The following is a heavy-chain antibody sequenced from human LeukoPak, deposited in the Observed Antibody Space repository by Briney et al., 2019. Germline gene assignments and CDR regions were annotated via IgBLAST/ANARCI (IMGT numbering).Heavy chain of an antibody. D-gene: IGHD3-22*01. CDR1: GFTFRTYA. Sequence: GGSLRLSCAASGFTFRTYAIHWVRQAPGKGLEWVALISFDGIKKYYADSVRGQFTVSRDNSKNTVYLQMNSLRAEDTAVYYCERDPDDGSGYSGDDAFDIWGQGTMVTVSS. J-gene: IGHJ3*02. CDR2: ISFDGIKK. V-gene: IGHV3-30*01. CDR3: ERDPDDGSGYSGDDAFDI.